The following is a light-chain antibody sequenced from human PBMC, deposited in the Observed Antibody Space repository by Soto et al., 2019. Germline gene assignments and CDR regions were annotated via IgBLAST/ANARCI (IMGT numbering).Light chain of an antibody. CDR3: QQHASSGT. V-gene: IGKV3-20*01. CDR1: QSVSSSY. Sequence: TQTPRKRAVSAGRVDLGGCRASQSVSSSYLAWYQQKPGQAPRLLIYGASSRATGIPDRFSGSGSGTDVTLPLTRLGPEAFVVNYWQQHASSGTFGQGTQVDIK. J-gene: IGKJ1*01. CDR2: GAS.